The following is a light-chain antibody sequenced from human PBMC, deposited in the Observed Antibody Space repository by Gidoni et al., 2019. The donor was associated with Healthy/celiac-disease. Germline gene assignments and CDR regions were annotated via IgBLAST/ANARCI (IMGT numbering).Light chain of an antibody. CDR3: QSYDSSLSGSRV. V-gene: IGLV1-40*01. Sequence: QSVLTQPPAVSGAPGQRVTISCTGSSSNIVAVYDVHWYQQLPGTAPKLLIYGNSTRPSGFPDRFSGSKSGTSASLAITGLQAEDEADYYCQSYDSSLSGSRVFGGGTKLTVL. CDR1: SSNIVAVYD. J-gene: IGLJ3*02. CDR2: GNS.